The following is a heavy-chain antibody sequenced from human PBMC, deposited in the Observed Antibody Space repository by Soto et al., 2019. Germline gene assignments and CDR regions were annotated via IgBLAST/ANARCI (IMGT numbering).Heavy chain of an antibody. CDR3: ARSRGYYDSRRDWYF. Sequence: SATLSLTCAISGDSFSSDGDHWSWIRQHPGKGLEWIGYIYNSGSTYYNPSLRSRVTISVDTSKNQFSLKVSSVTAADTAVYYCARSRGYYDSRRDWYF. CDR1: GDSFSSDGDH. J-gene: IGHJ2*01. D-gene: IGHD3-22*01. V-gene: IGHV4-31*11. CDR2: IYNSGST.